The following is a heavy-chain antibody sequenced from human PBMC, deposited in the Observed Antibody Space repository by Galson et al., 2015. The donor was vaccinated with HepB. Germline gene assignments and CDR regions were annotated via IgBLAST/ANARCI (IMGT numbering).Heavy chain of an antibody. V-gene: IGHV3-21*01. J-gene: IGHJ3*02. Sequence: LRLSCAASGFTFSSYSMNWVRQAPGKGLEWVSSISSSSSYIYYADSVKGRFTISRDNAKNSLYLQMNSLRAEDTAVYYCARDAATPGYAFDIWGQGTMVTVSS. CDR3: ARDAATPGYAFDI. CDR1: GFTFSSYS. D-gene: IGHD1-26*01. CDR2: ISSSSSYI.